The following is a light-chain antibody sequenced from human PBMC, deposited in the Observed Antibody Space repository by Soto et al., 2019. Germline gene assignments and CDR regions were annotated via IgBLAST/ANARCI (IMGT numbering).Light chain of an antibody. J-gene: IGKJ2*01. CDR2: GAS. Sequence: EIVLTQSPGTLSLSPGERATLSCRASQSVSSSYLAWYQQKPGQAPRLLIYGASSRATGIPDRFSGSGSGTDFTLTISSLEPEDCAVYYCQQYGSSPRTFGQGTKLESK. CDR3: QQYGSSPRT. V-gene: IGKV3-20*01. CDR1: QSVSSSY.